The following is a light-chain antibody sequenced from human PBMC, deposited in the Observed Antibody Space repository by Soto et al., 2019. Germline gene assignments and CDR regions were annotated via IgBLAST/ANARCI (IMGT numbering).Light chain of an antibody. CDR1: QSISSW. V-gene: IGKV1-5*01. CDR3: QQYNSYPWT. Sequence: DIEMTQSPSTLSASVGDRVTITCRASQSISSWLAWYQQKQGKAPKLLIYDASSLESGVPSRFRGSGSGTEFTLTISSLQPDDFTTYYCQQYNSYPWTFGQGTKVDIK. J-gene: IGKJ1*01. CDR2: DAS.